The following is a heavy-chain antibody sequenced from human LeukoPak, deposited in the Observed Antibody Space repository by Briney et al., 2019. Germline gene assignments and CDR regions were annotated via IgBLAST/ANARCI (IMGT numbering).Heavy chain of an antibody. CDR2: INHSGST. V-gene: IGHV4-34*01. CDR1: GGSFSGYY. CDR3: ARGRGHGSGSYYNPRYWYFDL. J-gene: IGHJ2*01. Sequence: SETLSLTCAVYGGSFSGYYWSWIRQPPGKGLEWIGEINHSGSTNYNPSLKSRVTISVDTSKNQFPLKLSSVTAADTAVYYCARGRGHGSGSYYNPRYWYFDLWGRGTLVTVSS. D-gene: IGHD3-10*01.